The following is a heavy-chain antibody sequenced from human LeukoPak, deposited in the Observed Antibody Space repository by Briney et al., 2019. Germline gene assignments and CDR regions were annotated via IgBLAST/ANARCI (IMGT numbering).Heavy chain of an antibody. Sequence: ASVKVSCKASGYTFTGYYMHCVRQAPAQGLEWMGWINPNSGGTNYAQKFQGRVTMTRDTSISTAYMELSRLRSDDTAVYYCASISGSSWPPYYYYYGMDVWGQGTTVTVSS. CDR3: ASISGSSWPPYYYYYGMDV. CDR2: INPNSGGT. CDR1: GYTFTGYY. D-gene: IGHD6-13*01. J-gene: IGHJ6*02. V-gene: IGHV1-2*02.